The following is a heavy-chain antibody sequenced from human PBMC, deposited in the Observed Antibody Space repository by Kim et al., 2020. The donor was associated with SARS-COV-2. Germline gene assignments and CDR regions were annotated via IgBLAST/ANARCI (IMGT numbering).Heavy chain of an antibody. CDR2: TYYRSKWYN. CDR3: ARDRLRGYSGYDPFHY. D-gene: IGHD5-12*01. J-gene: IGHJ4*02. V-gene: IGHV6-1*01. CDR1: GDSVSSNSAA. Sequence: SETLSLTCAISGDSVSSNSAAWNWIRQSPSRGLEWLGRTYYRSKWYNDYAVSVKSRITINPDTSKNQFSLQLNSVTPEDTAVYYCARDRLRGYSGYDPFHYWGQGTLVTVSS.